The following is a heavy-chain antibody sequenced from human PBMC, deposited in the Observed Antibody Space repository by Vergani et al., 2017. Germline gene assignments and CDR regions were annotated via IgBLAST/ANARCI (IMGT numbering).Heavy chain of an antibody. V-gene: IGHV1-69*13. Sequence: QVQLVQSGAEVKKPGSSVKVSCKASGGTFSSYAISWVRQAPGQGLEWMGRIIPIFGTANYAQKFQGRVTSTADESTSTAYMELSSLRSEDTAVYYCAGVQCSSTSCYGIYYYGMDVWGQGTTVTVSS. D-gene: IGHD2-2*01. J-gene: IGHJ6*02. CDR2: IIPIFGTA. CDR1: GGTFSSYA. CDR3: AGVQCSSTSCYGIYYYGMDV.